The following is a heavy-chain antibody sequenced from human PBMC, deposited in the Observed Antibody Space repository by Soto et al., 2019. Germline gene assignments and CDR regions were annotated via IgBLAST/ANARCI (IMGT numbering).Heavy chain of an antibody. CDR3: AKQYTLGAFDI. V-gene: IGHV5-51*01. CDR2: IYPGGSDT. D-gene: IGHD3-10*01. CDR1: GYSFTSYW. J-gene: IGHJ3*02. Sequence: PGESLKISCKGSGYSFTSYWIAWLRQMPGKGLEWMGFIYPGGSDTRYSPSFQGQVTISADKSISTAYLQWSSLKASDTAMYYCAKQYTLGAFDIWGQGTMVTVSS.